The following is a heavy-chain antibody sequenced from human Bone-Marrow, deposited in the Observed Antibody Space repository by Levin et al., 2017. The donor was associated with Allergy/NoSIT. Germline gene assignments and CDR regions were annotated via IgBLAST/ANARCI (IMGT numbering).Heavy chain of an antibody. Sequence: PSETLSLTCTVSGGSINNYYWSWLRQPAGKTLEWMGLIYGSGSTNYNPSLKSRLTMSLDTSKNQFSLKLTSVTAADTAVYYCARNGPLYDSSGFNIQYDAFDIWGQGTKVTVSS. J-gene: IGHJ3*02. D-gene: IGHD3-22*01. CDR2: IYGSGST. V-gene: IGHV4-4*07. CDR3: ARNGPLYDSSGFNIQYDAFDI. CDR1: GGSINNYY.